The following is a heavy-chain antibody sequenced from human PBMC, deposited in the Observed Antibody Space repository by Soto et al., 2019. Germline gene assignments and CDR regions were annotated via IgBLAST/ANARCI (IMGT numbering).Heavy chain of an antibody. CDR2: ISGSGGTT. D-gene: IGHD6-13*01. CDR1: GFTFSSSA. V-gene: IGHV3-23*01. CDR3: AMGLAAAGPFDY. J-gene: IGHJ4*02. Sequence: GGSLRLSCAASGFTFSSSAISWVRQAPGKGLEWVSLISGSGGTTFYADSVKGRFTMSRDNSKNMLYVQMSSLSAEDTAVYYCAMGLAAAGPFDYWGQGTLVTVSS.